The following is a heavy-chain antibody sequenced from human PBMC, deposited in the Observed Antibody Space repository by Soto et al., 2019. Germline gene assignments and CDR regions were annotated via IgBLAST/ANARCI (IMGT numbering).Heavy chain of an antibody. CDR2: ISAGGGSP. J-gene: IGHJ4*02. Sequence: AGSLRLSCAASGFIFNNYAMSWVRQPPVKGLEWVSFISAGGGSPNYADSVKGRFTISRDTSKNMVYLQMNSLRAEDTAVYYCAKDGAFYEFVTGYYLTGHYFDYWGQGTPVTVSS. V-gene: IGHV3-23*01. D-gene: IGHD3-9*01. CDR3: AKDGAFYEFVTGYYLTGHYFDY. CDR1: GFIFNNYA.